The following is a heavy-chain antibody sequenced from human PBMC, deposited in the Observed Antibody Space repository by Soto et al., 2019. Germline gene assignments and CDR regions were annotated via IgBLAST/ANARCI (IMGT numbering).Heavy chain of an antibody. Sequence: SETLSLTCTVSGGSVNYVYWSWMRQPPGKGLEWIGYIYYTGATDYNPSLGSRVTVSVDTSKNQFSLRLSSVTAADTALYYCTRWNEGMDVWGQGTTVTVSS. J-gene: IGHJ6*02. CDR3: TRWNEGMDV. D-gene: IGHD1-1*01. V-gene: IGHV4-59*08. CDR1: GGSVNYVY. CDR2: IYYTGAT.